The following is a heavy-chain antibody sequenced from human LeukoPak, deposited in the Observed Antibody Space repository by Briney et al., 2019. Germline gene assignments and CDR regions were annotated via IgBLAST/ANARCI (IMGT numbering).Heavy chain of an antibody. D-gene: IGHD3-10*01. Sequence: SETLSLTCTVSGGSISSYYWSWIRQPPGKGLEWIGYIYYSGSTNYNPSLKSRVTISVDTSKNQFSLKLSPVTAADTAVYYCARVVYGSGSWVDYWGQGTLVTVSS. CDR1: GGSISSYY. J-gene: IGHJ4*02. CDR3: ARVVYGSGSWVDY. V-gene: IGHV4-59*01. CDR2: IYYSGST.